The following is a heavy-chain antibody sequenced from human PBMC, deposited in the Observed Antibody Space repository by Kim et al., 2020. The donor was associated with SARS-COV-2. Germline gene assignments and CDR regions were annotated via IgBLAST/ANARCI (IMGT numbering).Heavy chain of an antibody. CDR2: IYYSGST. J-gene: IGHJ4*02. V-gene: IGHV4-39*01. D-gene: IGHD3-22*01. CDR3: ARHDFVDSSAYYGAFDY. CDR1: GGSISSSSYY. Sequence: SETLSLTCTVSGGSISSSSYYWGWIRQPPGKGLEWIGSIYYSGSTYYNPSLKSRVTISVDTSKNQFSVKLSSVTAADTAVYYCARHDFVDSSAYYGAFDYWGQGTLVTVSS.